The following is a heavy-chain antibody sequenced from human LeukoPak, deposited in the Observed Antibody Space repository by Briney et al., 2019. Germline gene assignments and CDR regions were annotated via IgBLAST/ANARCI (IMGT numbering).Heavy chain of an antibody. J-gene: IGHJ6*03. V-gene: IGHV3-74*01. CDR3: AREALRADYVWGSYYYYYMDV. CDR1: GFTFSSYR. D-gene: IGHD3-16*01. Sequence: GGSLRLSCAASGFTFSSYRMHWVRQAPGKGLVWVSRINSDGSSTSYADSVKGRFTISRDNAKNSLYLQMNSLRAEDTALYHCAREALRADYVWGSYYYYYMDVWGKGTTVTISS. CDR2: INSDGSST.